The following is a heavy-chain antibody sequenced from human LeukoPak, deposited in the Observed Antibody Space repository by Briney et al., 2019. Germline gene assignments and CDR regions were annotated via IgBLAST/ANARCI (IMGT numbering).Heavy chain of an antibody. CDR2: ISSSSSYI. J-gene: IGHJ4*02. V-gene: IGHV3-21*01. CDR1: GFTFSSYS. CDR3: ASGIQLWLSDY. Sequence: GGSLRLSCAASGFTFSSYSMNWVRQAPGKGLEWVSSISSSSSYIYYADSVKGRFTISRDNAKNSLYLQMNSQRAEDTAVYYCASGIQLWLSDYWGQGTLVTVSS. D-gene: IGHD5-18*01.